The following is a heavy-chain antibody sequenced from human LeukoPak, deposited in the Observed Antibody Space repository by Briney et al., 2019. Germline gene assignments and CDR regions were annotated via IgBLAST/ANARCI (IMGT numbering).Heavy chain of an antibody. Sequence: GESLKISFNGSGYSFNSYWLGWVPPTPRKGAELMGIIYPSDSDTRYSPSFQGEVTISADKSISTAYLQWNSLKASDTAMYYGARRYSSGWYDDAFDIWGQGTMVTVSS. CDR1: GYSFNSYW. D-gene: IGHD6-19*01. CDR3: ARRYSSGWYDDAFDI. J-gene: IGHJ3*02. V-gene: IGHV5-51*01. CDR2: IYPSDSDT.